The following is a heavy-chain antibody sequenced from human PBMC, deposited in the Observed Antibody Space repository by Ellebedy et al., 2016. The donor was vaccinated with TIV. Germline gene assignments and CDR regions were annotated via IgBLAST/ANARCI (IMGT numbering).Heavy chain of an antibody. CDR3: ARSVLRGPTVTTPSADY. V-gene: IGHV1-2*02. J-gene: IGHJ4*02. D-gene: IGHD4-17*01. CDR2: INPNSGGT. CDR1: GYTFIGYY. Sequence: ASVKVSCKASGYTFIGYYMHWVRQAPGQGLEWLGWINPNSGGTNYAQKFQGRVTMTRETSISTAYMELSRLRSDDTAVYYCARSVLRGPTVTTPSADYWGQGALVTVSS.